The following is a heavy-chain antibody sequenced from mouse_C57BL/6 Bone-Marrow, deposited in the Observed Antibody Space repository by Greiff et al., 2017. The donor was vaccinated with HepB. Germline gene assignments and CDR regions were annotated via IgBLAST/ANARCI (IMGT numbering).Heavy chain of an antibody. Sequence: EVQLVESGPGLVKPSQSLSLTCSVTGYSITSGYYWNWIRQFPGNKLEWMGYISYDGSNNYNPSLKNRISITRDTSKNQFFLKFNSVTTEDTATYYCAITTVVATDYWGQGTSVTVSS. V-gene: IGHV3-6*01. J-gene: IGHJ4*01. CDR2: ISYDGSN. CDR1: GYSITSGYY. D-gene: IGHD1-1*01. CDR3: AITTVVATDY.